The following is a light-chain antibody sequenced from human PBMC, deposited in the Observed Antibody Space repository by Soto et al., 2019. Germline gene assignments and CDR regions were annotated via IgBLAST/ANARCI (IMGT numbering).Light chain of an antibody. CDR1: SSDVGGYNY. CDR3: NSYTSSSTFV. V-gene: IGLV2-14*01. Sequence: QSALTQPASVSGSPGQSITISCTGTSSDVGGYNYVSWYQQHPGKAPKLMIYEVSNRPSGVSNRFSGSRSVNTASLTISGLQAEEEAEYYCNSYTSSSTFVFGTGTKLTVL. J-gene: IGLJ1*01. CDR2: EVS.